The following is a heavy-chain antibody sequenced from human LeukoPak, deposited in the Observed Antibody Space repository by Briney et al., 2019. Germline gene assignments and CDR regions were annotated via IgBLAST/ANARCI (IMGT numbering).Heavy chain of an antibody. Sequence: PGGSLRLSCAASGFTFSSYAMSWARQAPGKGLEWVSAISGSGGSTYYADSVKGRFTISRDNSKNTLYLQMNSLRAEDTAVYYCARDRYGDFSFYYFDYWGQGTLVTASS. CDR1: GFTFSSYA. CDR2: ISGSGGST. D-gene: IGHD4-17*01. CDR3: ARDRYGDFSFYYFDY. J-gene: IGHJ4*02. V-gene: IGHV3-23*01.